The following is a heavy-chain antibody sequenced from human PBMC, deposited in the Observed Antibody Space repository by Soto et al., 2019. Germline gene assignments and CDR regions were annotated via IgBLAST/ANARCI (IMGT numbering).Heavy chain of an antibody. CDR1: GGSISSSSYY. CDR3: AGPAVHRSGFTDY. CDR2: INYSGST. J-gene: IGHJ4*02. D-gene: IGHD6-19*01. V-gene: IGHV4-39*01. Sequence: QLQLQESGPGLVKPSETLSLTCTVSGGSISSSSYYWGWIRQPPGKGLEWIGSINYSGSTYYNPSLRSRVTLSVETSKYQCSLTLSSVTAADTAAYYWAGPAVHRSGFTDYWGQGTLVTVSS.